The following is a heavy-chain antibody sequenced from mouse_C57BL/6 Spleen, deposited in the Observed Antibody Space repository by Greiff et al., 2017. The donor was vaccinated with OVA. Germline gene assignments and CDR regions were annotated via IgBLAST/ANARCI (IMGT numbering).Heavy chain of an antibody. J-gene: IGHJ4*01. Sequence: EVKLVESGGGLVQPGGSLSLSCAASGFTFTDYYMSWVRQPPGKALEWLGFIRNKANGYTTEYSASVKGRFTISRDNSQSILYLQMNALRAEDSASYYCAIYVGYYAYYAMDYWGQGPSVTGSS. V-gene: IGHV7-3*01. CDR3: AIYVGYYAYYAMDY. CDR1: GFTFTDYY. CDR2: IRNKANGYTT. D-gene: IGHD2-3*01.